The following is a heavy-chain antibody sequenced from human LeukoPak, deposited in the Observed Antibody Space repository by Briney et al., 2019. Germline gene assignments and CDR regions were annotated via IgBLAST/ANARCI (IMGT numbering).Heavy chain of an antibody. CDR3: ARARTSIRFTDSFDI. CDR2: IIPILRSA. J-gene: IGHJ3*02. V-gene: IGHV1-69*13. Sequence: ASVKVSCKTSGVTFSNNSITWVRQAPGQGLEWLGGIIPILRSASYAQKFRGRLRMTSDESTTTAYMELSSLSSDDTAMYFCARARTSIRFTDSFDIWSQGALVTVSS. CDR1: GVTFSNNS. D-gene: IGHD2-21*01.